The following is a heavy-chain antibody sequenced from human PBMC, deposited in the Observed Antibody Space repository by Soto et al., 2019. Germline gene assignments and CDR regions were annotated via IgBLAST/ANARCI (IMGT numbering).Heavy chain of an antibody. CDR2: ISYAGSNK. V-gene: IGHV3-30-3*01. CDR1: GFTFSSYD. D-gene: IGHD6-19*01. CDR3: ARDQTHRGWYVDY. Sequence: QVQLVESGGGVVQPGRSLRLSCAASGFTFSSYDMHWVRQAPGKVLAGVAAISYAGSNKYYVDSVRGRFNISRDNSKNRLYLKMNSLSAEETAVYYCARDQTHRGWYVDYWGQGTLVTVSS. J-gene: IGHJ4*02.